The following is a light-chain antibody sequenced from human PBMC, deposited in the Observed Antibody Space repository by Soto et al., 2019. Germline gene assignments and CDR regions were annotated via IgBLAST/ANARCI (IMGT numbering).Light chain of an antibody. V-gene: IGLV1-51*01. CDR1: SSNIGSNS. J-gene: IGLJ1*01. CDR2: DDD. CDR3: GSWDSSLSAYV. Sequence: QSVLTQPPSASGTPGQRVTISCSGGSSNIGSNSVSWYQQLPGTAPKLLIYDDDKRPSGIPDRFSGSKSGTSATLGITGFQTGDEADYYCGSWDSSLSAYVFGTGTKVTV.